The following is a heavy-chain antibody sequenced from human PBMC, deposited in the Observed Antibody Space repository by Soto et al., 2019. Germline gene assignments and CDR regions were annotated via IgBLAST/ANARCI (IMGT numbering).Heavy chain of an antibody. CDR3: AIRGGTVTITSYYYFDY. V-gene: IGHV3-23*01. J-gene: IGHJ4*02. CDR2: ISGSGGST. D-gene: IGHD4-17*01. Sequence: PGGSLRLSCAASGFTFSSYAMSWVRQAPGKGLEWVSAISGSGGSTYYADSVKGRFTISRDNSKNTLYLQMNSLRAEDTAVYYCAIRGGTVTITSYYYFDYWGQGTLVTVSS. CDR1: GFTFSSYA.